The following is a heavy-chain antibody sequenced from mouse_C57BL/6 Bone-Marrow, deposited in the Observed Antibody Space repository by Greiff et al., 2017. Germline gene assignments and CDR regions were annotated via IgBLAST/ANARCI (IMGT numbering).Heavy chain of an antibody. CDR2: IYPGGGYT. V-gene: IGHV1-63*01. CDR3: ARSYYPGAMDY. Sequence: QVQLKESGAELVRPGTSVKMSCKASGYTFTNYWIGWAKQRPGHGLEWIGDIYPGGGYTNYNEKFKGKATLTADKSSSTAYMQFSSLTSEDSAIYYCARSYYPGAMDYWGQGTSVTVSS. D-gene: IGHD1-1*01. CDR1: GYTFTNYW. J-gene: IGHJ4*01.